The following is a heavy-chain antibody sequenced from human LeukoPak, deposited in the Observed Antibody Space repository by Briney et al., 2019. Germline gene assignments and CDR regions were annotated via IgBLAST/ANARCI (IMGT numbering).Heavy chain of an antibody. D-gene: IGHD5-12*01. CDR3: ARVRYSGYDLGDSDY. CDR1: GYTFTSYY. J-gene: IGHJ4*02. V-gene: IGHV1-46*01. CDR2: INPSGGST. Sequence: ASVKVSCKASGYTFTSYYMHWVRQAPGQGLEWMGIINPSGGSTSYAQKFQGRVTMTRDTSTSTVYMELSSLRSEDTAVYYCARVRYSGYDLGDSDYWGQGTLVTVSS.